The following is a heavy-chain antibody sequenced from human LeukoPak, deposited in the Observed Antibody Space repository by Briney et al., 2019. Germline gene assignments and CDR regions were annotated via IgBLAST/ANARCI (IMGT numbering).Heavy chain of an antibody. V-gene: IGHV4-61*01. Sequence: SETLSLTCTVSGGSISSSSYYWGWIRQPPGKGLEWIGYIYYSGSTNYNPSLKSRVTISVDTSKNQFSLKLSSVTAADTAVYYCARDRYAYDSSGYSPIFDYWGQGTLVTVSS. CDR1: GGSISSSSYY. J-gene: IGHJ4*02. CDR2: IYYSGST. D-gene: IGHD3-22*01. CDR3: ARDRYAYDSSGYSPIFDY.